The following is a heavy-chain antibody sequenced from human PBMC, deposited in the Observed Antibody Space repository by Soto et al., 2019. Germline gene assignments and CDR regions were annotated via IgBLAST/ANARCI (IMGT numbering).Heavy chain of an antibody. J-gene: IGHJ6*03. V-gene: IGHV4-59*01. CDR3: ARASSTVYYYYMDV. CDR1: GGSISSYY. CDR2: IYYSGST. D-gene: IGHD4-17*01. Sequence: PSETLSLTCTVSGGSISSYYWSWIRQPPGKGLEWIGYIYYSGSTNYNPSLKSRVTISVDTSENQFSLKLSSVTAADTAVYYCARASSTVYYYYMDVWGKGTTVTVSS.